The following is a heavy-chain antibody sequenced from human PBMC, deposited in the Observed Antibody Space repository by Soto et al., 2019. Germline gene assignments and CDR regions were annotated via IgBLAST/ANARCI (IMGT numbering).Heavy chain of an antibody. CDR1: GYSFTDYG. D-gene: IGHD3-22*01. Sequence: ASVKVSCKASGYSFTDYGIHWVRQAPGQGLEWMGWISTYNGNTNYAQKLQGRVTMTTDTSTTTAYMELRSLRSDDTAVFYCARARDDSSWSSAECLQHWG. V-gene: IGHV1-18*01. J-gene: IGHJ1*01. CDR2: ISTYNGNT. CDR3: ARARDDSSWSSAECLQH.